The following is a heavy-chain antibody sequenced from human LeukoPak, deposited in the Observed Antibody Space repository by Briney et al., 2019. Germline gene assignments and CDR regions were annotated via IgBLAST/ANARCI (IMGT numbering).Heavy chain of an antibody. D-gene: IGHD1-26*01. CDR1: GFTFRGYW. CDR3: TRELGATFDY. V-gene: IGHV3-74*01. CDR2: IISDGSST. J-gene: IGHJ4*02. Sequence: GGSLRLSCAASGFTFRGYWMHWVRQVPGKGLVWVSRIISDGSSTTYADSVKGRFTTSRDNARNTLYLQMNSLRAEDTAVYYCTRELGATFDYWGQGTLVTVSS.